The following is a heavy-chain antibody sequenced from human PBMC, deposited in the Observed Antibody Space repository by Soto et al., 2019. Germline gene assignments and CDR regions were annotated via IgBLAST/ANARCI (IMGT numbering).Heavy chain of an antibody. CDR1: GYTFTNFG. CDR3: ARGGTPIDS. J-gene: IGHJ4*02. D-gene: IGHD3-16*01. CDR2: ISAYNGNT. V-gene: IGHV1-18*01. Sequence: QVQLVQSGAEVKKPGASVKVSCKASGYTFTNFGISWVRQAPGQGLEWMGWISAYNGNTNYAQNFQGRVTMTTDTSTTTAYRKLRSLRSDATAVYYCARGGTPIDSWGQGTLVTVSS.